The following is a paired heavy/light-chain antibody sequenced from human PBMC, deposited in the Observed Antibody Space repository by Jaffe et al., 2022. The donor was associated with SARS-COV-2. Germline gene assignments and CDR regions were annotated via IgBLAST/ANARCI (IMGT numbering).Light chain of an antibody. V-gene: IGKV3-20*01. J-gene: IGKJ1*01. Sequence: EIVLTQSPGTLSLSPGERATLSCRASQNVGSNYLVWFQQKPGQAPRLLIYGTSSRATGIPDRFSGSGSGTDFTLTISRLEPEDFAVYYCHQFDISPRTFGQGTKVEIK. CDR1: QNVGSNY. CDR2: GTS. CDR3: HQFDISPRT.
Heavy chain of an antibody. V-gene: IGHV1-3*01. CDR2: INPANGKT. CDR3: AREQLVTGDSCYAY. Sequence: QVQLVQSGTEVKRPGASVKISCKASGYTFATYAMHWVRQAPGQRLEWMGWINPANGKTKYSQTLQGRFTIATDTSASTVYMELSSLRSEDTALYYCAREQLVTGDSCYAYWGQGTLVTVSS. CDR1: GYTFATYA. D-gene: IGHD2-15*01. J-gene: IGHJ4*02.